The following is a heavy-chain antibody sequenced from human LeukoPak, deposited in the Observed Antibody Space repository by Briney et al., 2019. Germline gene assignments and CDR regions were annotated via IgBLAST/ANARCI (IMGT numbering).Heavy chain of an antibody. J-gene: IGHJ4*02. CDR3: ARGSGSYYYFDY. CDR2: ISPYNGDT. Sequence: GSVKVSCKASGYTFINYGISWVRQAPGQGLEWMGWISPYNGDTDYAQKVQGRVTMTTDTSTSTAYMELRSLTSDDTAVYYCARGSGSYYYFDYWGGGTLVTVSS. V-gene: IGHV1-18*04. D-gene: IGHD1-26*01. CDR1: GYTFINYG.